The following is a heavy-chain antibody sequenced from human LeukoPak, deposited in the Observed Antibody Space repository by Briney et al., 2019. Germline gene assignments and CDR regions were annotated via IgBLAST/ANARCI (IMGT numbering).Heavy chain of an antibody. CDR2: INPNSGGT. Sequence: ASVKVSCKASGYTFTGYYMHWVRQAPGQGLEWMGWINPNSGGTNYAQKFHGRVIMTMDTSISTAYMELSRLRSDHTAVYCCARELGYCSGGSCLYFDYWGQGTLVTVSS. D-gene: IGHD2-15*01. J-gene: IGHJ4*02. CDR1: GYTFTGYY. V-gene: IGHV1-2*02. CDR3: ARELGYCSGGSCLYFDY.